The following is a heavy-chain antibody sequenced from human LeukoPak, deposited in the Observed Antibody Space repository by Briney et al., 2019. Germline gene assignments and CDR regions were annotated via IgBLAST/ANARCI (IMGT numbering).Heavy chain of an antibody. V-gene: IGHV4-30-2*01. CDR1: GGSISSGGYS. D-gene: IGHD6-6*01. Sequence: PSQTLSLTCAVSGGSISSGGYSWSWIRQPPGKGLEWIGYIYHSGSTYYNPSLKSRVTISVDRSKNQFSLKLSSVTAADTAVYYCARDSSSHYNWFDPWGQGTLVTVSS. CDR2: IYHSGST. J-gene: IGHJ5*02. CDR3: ARDSSSHYNWFDP.